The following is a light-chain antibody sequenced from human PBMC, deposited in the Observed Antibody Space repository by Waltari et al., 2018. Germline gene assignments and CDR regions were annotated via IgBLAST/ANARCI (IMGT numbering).Light chain of an antibody. CDR3: CSYAGNYLRV. CDR1: RSDVGGYNY. Sequence: QSALTQPRSLSGSPRQSVTISCTGTRSDVGGYNYVSWYQQYPGRAPKVVIYNVSKRPSGVPDRFSGSKSGNTASLTISGLQAEDEADYYCCSYAGNYLRVLGGGTRLTVL. J-gene: IGLJ3*02. CDR2: NVS. V-gene: IGLV2-11*01.